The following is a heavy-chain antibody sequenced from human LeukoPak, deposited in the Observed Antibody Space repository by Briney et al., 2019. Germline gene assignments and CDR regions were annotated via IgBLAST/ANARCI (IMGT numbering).Heavy chain of an antibody. D-gene: IGHD3-10*01. V-gene: IGHV3-11*04. CDR3: AKDNAAFMVRGVTMFDY. CDR1: GFTFSDYY. CDR2: ISSSGSTI. Sequence: PGGSLRLSCAASGFTFSDYYMSWIRQAPGKVLEWVSYISSSGSTIYYADSVKGRFTISRDNAKNSLYLQMNSLRAEDTAVYYCAKDNAAFMVRGVTMFDYWGQGTLVTVSS. J-gene: IGHJ4*02.